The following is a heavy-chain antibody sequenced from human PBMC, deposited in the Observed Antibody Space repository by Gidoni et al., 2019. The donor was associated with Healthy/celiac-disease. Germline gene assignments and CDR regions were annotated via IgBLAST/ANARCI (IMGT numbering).Heavy chain of an antibody. V-gene: IGHV3-21*01. J-gene: IGHJ4*02. CDR1: GFTFSSYS. CDR3: ARAPDYYDSSGSH. D-gene: IGHD3-22*01. CDR2: ISSSSSYI. Sequence: EVQLVESGGGLVKPGGSLRLSCAASGFTFSSYSMNWVRQAPGKGLEWVSSISSSSSYIYYADSVKGRFTISRDNAKNSLYLQMNSLRAEDTAVYYCARAPDYYDSSGSHWGQGTLVTVSS.